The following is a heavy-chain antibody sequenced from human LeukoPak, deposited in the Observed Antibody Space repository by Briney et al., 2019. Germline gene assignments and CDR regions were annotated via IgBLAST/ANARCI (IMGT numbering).Heavy chain of an antibody. CDR1: GFTFSSYG. CDR2: ISYDGSNK. Sequence: GGSLRLSCAASGFTFSSYGMHWVRQAPGKGLEWVAVISYDGSNKYYADSVKGRFTISRDNAKNTLYLQMNSLRVEDTAVYYCARGRYYFDYWGQGTLVTVSS. CDR3: ARGRYYFDY. V-gene: IGHV3-30*03. J-gene: IGHJ4*02. D-gene: IGHD4-17*01.